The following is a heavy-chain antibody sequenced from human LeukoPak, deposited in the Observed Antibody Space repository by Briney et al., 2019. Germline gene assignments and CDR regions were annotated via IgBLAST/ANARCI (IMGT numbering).Heavy chain of an antibody. V-gene: IGHV4-34*01. Sequence: SETLSLTCAVYGGSFSGYYWSWIRQPPGKGLEWIGEINHSGSTNYNPSLKSRVTISVDTSKNQFSLKLSSVTAADTAVYYCARASCRRTILDIVVVPAAPRTAFDIWGQGTMVTVSS. D-gene: IGHD2-2*01. CDR1: GGSFSGYY. CDR3: ARASCRRTILDIVVVPAAPRTAFDI. J-gene: IGHJ3*02. CDR2: INHSGST.